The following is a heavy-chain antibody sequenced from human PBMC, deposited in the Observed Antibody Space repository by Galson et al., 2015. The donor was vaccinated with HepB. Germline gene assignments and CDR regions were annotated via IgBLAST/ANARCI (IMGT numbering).Heavy chain of an antibody. J-gene: IGHJ3*02. D-gene: IGHD3-22*01. CDR1: GFTFGAYA. CDR3: TSFPLYYYDSSGYSFYI. CDR2: IRSKAYGGTT. V-gene: IGHV3-49*03. Sequence: SLGLSCADSGFTFGAYAMRWFRQAPGKGLEWVGFIRSKAYGGTTEYAASVKGIFTISRDDSKSIAYLQMNSLKTEDTAVYYCTSFPLYYYDSSGYSFYIWGQGTMVTVSS.